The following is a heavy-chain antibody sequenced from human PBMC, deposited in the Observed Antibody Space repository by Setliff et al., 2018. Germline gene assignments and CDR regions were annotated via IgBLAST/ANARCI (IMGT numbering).Heavy chain of an antibody. CDR3: TRSSAPSLVLAADFDY. D-gene: IGHD2-21*01. V-gene: IGHV1-18*01. J-gene: IGHJ4*02. Sequence: ASVKVSCKTSGYNFNVYGLSWVRQAPGQGPEWMGCISGYTGDTNYAQKFQDRVTMTIDASSSTVYMELKSLRSDDTAVYYCTRSSAPSLVLAADFDYWGQGTLVTVSS. CDR1: GYNFNVYG. CDR2: ISGYTGDT.